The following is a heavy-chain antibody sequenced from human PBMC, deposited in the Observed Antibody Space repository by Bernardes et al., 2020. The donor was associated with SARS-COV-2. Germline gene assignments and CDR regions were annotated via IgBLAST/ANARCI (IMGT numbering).Heavy chain of an antibody. CDR1: GFTFSNYV. CDR2: IWYDGSNK. D-gene: IGHD3-10*01. Sequence: GGSLRLSCAASGFTFSNYVMHWVRQAPGKGLEWVAVIWYDGSNKYYADSLKGRFTISRDNTKKTVYLQMNSLRVEDTAIYYCARHEDFGETAGNDYWGQGTLVTVSS. CDR3: ARHEDFGETAGNDY. J-gene: IGHJ4*02. V-gene: IGHV3-33*01.